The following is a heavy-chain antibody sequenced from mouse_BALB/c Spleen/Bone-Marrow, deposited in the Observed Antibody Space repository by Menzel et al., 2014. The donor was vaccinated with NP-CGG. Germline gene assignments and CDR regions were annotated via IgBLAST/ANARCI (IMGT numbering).Heavy chain of an antibody. J-gene: IGHJ4*01. CDR3: ARQTGTGAMDY. Sequence: ESGGGLVQPGGSLNLSCAASGFDFSRYWMSWARQAPGKGQEWIGEINPGSSTINYTPSLKDKFIISRDNAKNTLYLQMSKVRSEDTALYYCARQTGTGAMDYWGQGTSVTVSS. D-gene: IGHD4-1*01. CDR1: GFDFSRYW. CDR2: INPGSSTI. V-gene: IGHV4-2*02.